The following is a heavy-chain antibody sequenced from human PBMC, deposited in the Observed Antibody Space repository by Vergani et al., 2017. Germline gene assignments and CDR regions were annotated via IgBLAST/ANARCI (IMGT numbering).Heavy chain of an antibody. Sequence: QVQLVQSGAEVKKPGSSVKVSCKASGGTFSSYAISWVRQAPGQGLKWMGRIIPIFGTANYAQKFQGRVTITADESTSTAYMELSSLRSEDTAVYYCARDIGSSCYYYYYGMDVWGQGTTVTVSS. CDR1: GGTFSSYA. CDR3: ARDIGSSCYYYYYGMDV. CDR2: IIPIFGTA. D-gene: IGHD6-13*01. V-gene: IGHV1-69*13. J-gene: IGHJ6*02.